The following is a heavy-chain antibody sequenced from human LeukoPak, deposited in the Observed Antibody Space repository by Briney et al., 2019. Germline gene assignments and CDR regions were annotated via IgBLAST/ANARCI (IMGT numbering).Heavy chain of an antibody. CDR1: GFTFRSHW. D-gene: IGHD6-19*01. J-gene: IGHJ4*02. CDR2: INSDGRST. Sequence: GGSLSLSCAASGFTFRSHWRHWFRQAPGKGLVGFSRINSDGRSTSYADSVKGRFTISRDNAKNTLYLQMNSLRAEDTAVYYWARDKGDSSGWAFVYWGRATLVSVCS. V-gene: IGHV3-74*01. CDR3: ARDKGDSSGWAFVY.